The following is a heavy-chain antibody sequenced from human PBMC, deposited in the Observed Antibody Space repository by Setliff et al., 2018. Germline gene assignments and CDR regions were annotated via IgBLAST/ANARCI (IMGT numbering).Heavy chain of an antibody. D-gene: IGHD1-1*01. V-gene: IGHV1-3*01. Sequence: ASVKVSCKASGYTFTSYAMHWVRQAPGQRLEWMGWINAGNGNTKYSQKFQGRVTITRDTSASTAYMELSSLRSEDTAVYYCARGGTGEVLDYYYGMDVWGQGTTVTVS. J-gene: IGHJ6*02. CDR3: ARGGTGEVLDYYYGMDV. CDR2: INAGNGNT. CDR1: GYTFTSYA.